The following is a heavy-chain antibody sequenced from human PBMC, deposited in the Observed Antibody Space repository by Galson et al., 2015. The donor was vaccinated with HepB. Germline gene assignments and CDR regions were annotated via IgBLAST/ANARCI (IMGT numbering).Heavy chain of an antibody. Sequence: SVKVSCKASGYTFTSYDINWVRQATGQGLEWMGWMNPNSGNTGYAQKFQGRVTMTRNTSISTAYMELSSLRSEDTAVYYCARPPPIYCSSTSCQQYGMDVWGQGTTVTVSS. V-gene: IGHV1-8*01. CDR2: MNPNSGNT. D-gene: IGHD2-2*01. J-gene: IGHJ6*02. CDR3: ARPPPIYCSSTSCQQYGMDV. CDR1: GYTFTSYD.